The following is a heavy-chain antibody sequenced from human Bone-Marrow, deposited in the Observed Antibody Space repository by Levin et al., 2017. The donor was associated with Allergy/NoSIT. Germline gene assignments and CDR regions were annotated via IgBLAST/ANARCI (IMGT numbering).Heavy chain of an antibody. V-gene: IGHV3-21*01. CDR1: GFTFSSYS. CDR2: ISSSSSYI. J-gene: IGHJ4*02. CDR3: ARLLKWLRQICFDY. D-gene: IGHD5-12*01. Sequence: GESLKISCAASGFTFSSYSMNWVRQAPGKGLEWVSSISSSSSYIYYADSVKVRFTISRDNAKNSLYLQMNSLRAEDTAVYYCARLLKWLRQICFDYWGQGTLVTVSS.